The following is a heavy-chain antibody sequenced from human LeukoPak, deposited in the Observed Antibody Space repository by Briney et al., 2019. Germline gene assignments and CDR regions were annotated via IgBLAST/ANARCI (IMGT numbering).Heavy chain of an antibody. D-gene: IGHD6-13*01. V-gene: IGHV1-69*13. J-gene: IGHJ4*02. Sequence: SVKVSCKASGGTFSSYAISWVRQAPGQGLEWMGVIIPIFGTANYAQKFQGRVTITVDESTSTAYMELSSLRSEDTAVYYCAREGGIAAAGNPYDYWGQGTLVTVSS. CDR1: GGTFSSYA. CDR3: AREGGIAAAGNPYDY. CDR2: IIPIFGTA.